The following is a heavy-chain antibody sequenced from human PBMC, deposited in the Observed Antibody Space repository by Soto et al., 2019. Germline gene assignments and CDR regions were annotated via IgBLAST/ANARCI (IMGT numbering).Heavy chain of an antibody. CDR1: GGSISSGDYY. CDR2: IYYSGST. Sequence: TSETLSLTCTVSGGSISSGDYYWSWIRQPPGKGLEWIGYIYYSGSTYYNPSLKSRVTISVDTSKNQFSLKLSSVTAADTAVYYCARQVEYVDTAMDDWFDPWGQGTLVTVSS. J-gene: IGHJ5*02. V-gene: IGHV4-30-4*01. CDR3: ARQVEYVDTAMDDWFDP. D-gene: IGHD5-18*01.